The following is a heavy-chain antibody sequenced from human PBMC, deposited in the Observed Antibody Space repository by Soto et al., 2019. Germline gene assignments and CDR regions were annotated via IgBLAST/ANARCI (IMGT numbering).Heavy chain of an antibody. CDR1: GYSITSYN. CDR3: AVLFSSGDSNYYGMDV. D-gene: IGHD3-3*01. Sequence: QVQLVQSGAEVKKPGASVKVSCKASGYSITSYNMHWVRQAPGQGLEWMGIINPSGGRTNYAQKLQGRATMTRDTSTNTVYMELTSLRSEDTAVYYCAVLFSSGDSNYYGMDVWGQGTTVTVSS. V-gene: IGHV1-46*01. J-gene: IGHJ6*02. CDR2: INPSGGRT.